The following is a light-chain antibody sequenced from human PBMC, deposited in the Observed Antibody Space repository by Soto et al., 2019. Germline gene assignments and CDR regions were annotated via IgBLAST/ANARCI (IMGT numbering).Light chain of an antibody. CDR3: QQYNSFPLT. CDR1: QSISSW. CDR2: DAS. Sequence: DIQMTQSPSTLPASLGDRFTITCRASQSISSWLAWYQQKPGKAPKLLIYDASSLESGVPSRFSGSGSGTEFTLTISSLQPDDFATYYCQQYNSFPLTFGGGTKVDI. V-gene: IGKV1-5*01. J-gene: IGKJ4*01.